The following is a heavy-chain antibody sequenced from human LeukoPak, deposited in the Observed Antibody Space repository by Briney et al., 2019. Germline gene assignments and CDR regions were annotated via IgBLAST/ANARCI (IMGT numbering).Heavy chain of an antibody. V-gene: IGHV4-34*01. CDR2: INHSGST. J-gene: IGHJ5*02. CDR3: ARGQTFLGT. D-gene: IGHD2/OR15-2a*01. CDR1: GGSFSGYY. Sequence: SEALSLTCAVYGGSFSGYYWSWIRQPPGKGLEWIGEINHSGSTNYNPSLKSRVTISVDTSKNQFSLKLSSVAAADTAVYYCARGQTFLGTWGQGTLVTVSS.